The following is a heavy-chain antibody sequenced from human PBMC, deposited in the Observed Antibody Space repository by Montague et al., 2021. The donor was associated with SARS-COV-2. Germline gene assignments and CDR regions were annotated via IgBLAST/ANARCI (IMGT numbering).Heavy chain of an antibody. V-gene: IGHV4-4*07. CDR1: GEPISGFF. CDR2: IYASGGT. Sequence: SETLSLTCSVSGEPISGFFWNWIRQPAGKGLKWIGRIYASGGTDYNPSLESRVTMSVDTSKNQFSLELNSVTAADTAVYYCGRGVVAATPVVDYWGRGTLVTVSS. D-gene: IGHD2-15*01. CDR3: GRGVVAATPVVDY. J-gene: IGHJ4*02.